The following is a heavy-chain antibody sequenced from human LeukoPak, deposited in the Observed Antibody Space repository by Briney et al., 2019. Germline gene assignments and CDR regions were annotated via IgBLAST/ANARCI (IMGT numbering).Heavy chain of an antibody. Sequence: ASVKVSCKAYGYSFSSYGISWVRQAPGQGLEWMGWISAYNGNTNYAQKLQGRVTMTTDTSTSTAYMELRSLRSDDTAVYYCARDGITGTTFAFDIWGQGTMVTVSS. CDR2: ISAYNGNT. V-gene: IGHV1-18*01. J-gene: IGHJ3*02. CDR1: GYSFSSYG. D-gene: IGHD1-20*01. CDR3: ARDGITGTTFAFDI.